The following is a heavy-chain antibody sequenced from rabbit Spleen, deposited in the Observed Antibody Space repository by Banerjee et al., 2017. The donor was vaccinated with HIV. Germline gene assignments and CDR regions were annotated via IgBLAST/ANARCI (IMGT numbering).Heavy chain of an antibody. J-gene: IGHJ4*01. CDR1: GFSFSSGYD. Sequence: QQLVESGGGLVKPGASLTLTCKASGFSFSSGYDMCWVRQAPGKGLEWIACIYTGNSKTYYASWAKGRFTISKTSSTTVTLQMTSLTAADTATYFCARGGDGTSGDYGRINLWGPGTLVTVS. D-gene: IGHD1-1*01. V-gene: IGHV1S40*01. CDR2: IYTGNSKT. CDR3: ARGGDGTSGDYGRINL.